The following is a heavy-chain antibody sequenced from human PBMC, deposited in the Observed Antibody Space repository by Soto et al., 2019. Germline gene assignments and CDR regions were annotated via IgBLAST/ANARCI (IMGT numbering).Heavy chain of an antibody. CDR3: ARVLYYDILTGYYPYFDY. CDR2: INPNSGGT. V-gene: IGHV1-2*02. CDR1: GYTFTGYY. Sequence: GASVKVSCKASGYTFTGYYMHWVRQSPGQGLEWMGWINPNSGGTNYAQKFQGRVTMTRDTSISTAYMELSRLRSDDTAVYYCARVLYYDILTGYYPYFDYWGQGTLVTVSS. J-gene: IGHJ4*02. D-gene: IGHD3-9*01.